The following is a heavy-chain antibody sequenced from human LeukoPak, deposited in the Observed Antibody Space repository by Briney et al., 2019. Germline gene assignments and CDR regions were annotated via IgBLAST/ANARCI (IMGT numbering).Heavy chain of an antibody. V-gene: IGHV4-59*01. CDR2: IYYGGST. Sequence: SETLSLTCTVSGGSISSYYWSWIRQPPGEGLEWIGYIYYGGSTNYNPSLKSRVTISVDTSKNQFSLKLSSVTAADTAVYYCARDSPYSSGWSGFDYWGQGTLVTVSS. CDR3: ARDSPYSSGWSGFDY. CDR1: GGSISSYY. D-gene: IGHD6-19*01. J-gene: IGHJ4*02.